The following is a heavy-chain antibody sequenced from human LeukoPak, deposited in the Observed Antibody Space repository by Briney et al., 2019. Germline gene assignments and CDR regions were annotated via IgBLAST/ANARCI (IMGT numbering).Heavy chain of an antibody. CDR2: ITASGSTI. J-gene: IGHJ4*02. D-gene: IGHD2-8*01. CDR1: GFTFSNYD. Sequence: GGSLRLSCAASGFTFSNYDMNWVRQAPGKGLEWISQITASGSTIYYADSVKGRLTISRDNAKNSLYLQMNSLRAEDTAVYYCARPLYCTNTYCIGAVDFWGQGTLVTVSS. CDR3: ARPLYCTNTYCIGAVDF. V-gene: IGHV3-48*03.